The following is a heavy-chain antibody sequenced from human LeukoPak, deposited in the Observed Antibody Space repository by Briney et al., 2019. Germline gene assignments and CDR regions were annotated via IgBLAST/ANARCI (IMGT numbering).Heavy chain of an antibody. V-gene: IGHV6-1*01. Sequence: SQTLSLTCAISGDSVSSNSAAWNWIRQSPSRGLEWLGRTYYRSKWYNDYAVSVKSRITINPDTSKNQFSLQLNSVTPEDTAVYCCARDPGGYSSGWYYFDYWGQGTLVTVSS. CDR1: GDSVSSNSAA. J-gene: IGHJ4*02. CDR3: ARDPGGYSSGWYYFDY. CDR2: TYYRSKWYN. D-gene: IGHD6-19*01.